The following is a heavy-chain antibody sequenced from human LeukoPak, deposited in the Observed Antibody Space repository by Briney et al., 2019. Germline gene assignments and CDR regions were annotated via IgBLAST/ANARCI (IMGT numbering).Heavy chain of an antibody. CDR2: IYYSGST. D-gene: IGHD3-16*01. V-gene: IGHV4-59*01. CDR3: ARDAPGGGYSH. CDR1: GGSISSYY. Sequence: SETLSLTCTVSGGSISSYYWSWLRQPPGQGLEWIGYIYYSGSTNYNPSLKSRVTISVDTSKNQFSLKLSSVTAADTAVYYCARDAPGGGYSHWGQGTLVTVSS. J-gene: IGHJ4*02.